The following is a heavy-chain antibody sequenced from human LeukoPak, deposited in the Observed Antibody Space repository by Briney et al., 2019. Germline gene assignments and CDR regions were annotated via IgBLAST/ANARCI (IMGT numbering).Heavy chain of an antibody. CDR2: INHSGST. J-gene: IGHJ6*03. D-gene: IGHD2-15*01. V-gene: IGHV4-34*01. CDR3: ASQNRAYCSGGSCYSGYYYYYYYMDV. CDR1: GGSFSGYY. Sequence: PSETLSLTCAVYGGSFSGYYWSWIRQPPGKGLEWIGEINHSGSTNYHPSLQSRVTISVDRSKNQFSLNLSSVTAADTAVYYCASQNRAYCSGGSCYSGYYYYYYYMDVWGKGTTVTVSS.